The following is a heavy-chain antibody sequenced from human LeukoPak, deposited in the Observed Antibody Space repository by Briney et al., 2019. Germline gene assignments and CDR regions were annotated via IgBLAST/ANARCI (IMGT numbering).Heavy chain of an antibody. CDR3: AKDRLLWFGELFCYFDY. Sequence: GGSLRLSCAASGFTFSSYAMSWVRQAPGKGREWVSAISGSGGSTYYADSVKGRFTISRENSKNTLYLQMNSLRAEDTAVYYCAKDRLLWFGELFCYFDYWGQGTLVTVSS. D-gene: IGHD3-10*01. V-gene: IGHV3-23*01. CDR1: GFTFSSYA. CDR2: ISGSGGST. J-gene: IGHJ4*02.